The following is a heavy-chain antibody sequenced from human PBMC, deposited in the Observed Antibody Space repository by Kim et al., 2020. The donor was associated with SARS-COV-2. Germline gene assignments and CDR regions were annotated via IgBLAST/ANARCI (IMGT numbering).Heavy chain of an antibody. CDR2: IGDAGCVA. CDR1: GFIFSNYS. V-gene: IGHV3-23*01. J-gene: IGHJ4*02. Sequence: GGTLRLSCTVSGFIFSNYSMTWVRQAPGKGLDWVSVIGDAGCVADYAASVRGRFTISGDNSKNTVYLQMHRLRAEDTANFYGAKHGQIWGESVDYWREG. D-gene: IGHD3-16*01. CDR3: AKHGQIWGESVDY.